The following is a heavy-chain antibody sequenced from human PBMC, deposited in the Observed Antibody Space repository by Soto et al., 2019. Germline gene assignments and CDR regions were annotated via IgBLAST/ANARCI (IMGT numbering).Heavy chain of an antibody. J-gene: IGHJ4*02. CDR3: AKVITRGGYYFDY. CDR1: GFTFSSYA. CDR2: ISGSGGST. Sequence: EVQLLESGGGLVQPGGSLRLSCAASGFTFSSYAMSWVRQAPGKGLEWVSAISGSGGSTYYADSVKGRFTISRDNSKNTLDLQMNSLRAEDTAVYYCAKVITRGGYYFDYWGQGTLVTVSS. D-gene: IGHD3-3*01. V-gene: IGHV3-23*01.